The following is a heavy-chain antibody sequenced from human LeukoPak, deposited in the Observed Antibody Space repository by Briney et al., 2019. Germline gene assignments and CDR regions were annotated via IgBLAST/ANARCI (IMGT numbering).Heavy chain of an antibody. CDR1: GYPFTASG. D-gene: IGHD3-10*01. CDR3: TRGGVNNNLLDF. Sequence: GASVKVSCKPSGYPFTASGLTWIRQAPGQGFEWMGWVNPYNGDTAYAQSLQGRVTMTTDTSTNTAYMELRSLRSDDTAVYYCTRGGVNNNLLDFWGQGTVVTVSS. CDR2: VNPYNGDT. J-gene: IGHJ4*02. V-gene: IGHV1-18*01.